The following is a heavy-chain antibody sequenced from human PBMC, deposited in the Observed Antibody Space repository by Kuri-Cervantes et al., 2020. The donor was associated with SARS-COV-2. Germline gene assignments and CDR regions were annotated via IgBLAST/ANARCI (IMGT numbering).Heavy chain of an antibody. CDR1: GYTFTSYG. Sequence: ASVKVSCKASGYTFTSYGISWVRQAPGQGLEWMGWISAYNGNTNYAQKLQGRVTMTTDTSTSTAYMELRSLRSDDTAVYYCVSGSGYSGLAPSFVDYWGQGTLVTVSS. V-gene: IGHV1-18*04. CDR2: ISAYNGNT. CDR3: VSGSGYSGLAPSFVDY. J-gene: IGHJ4*02. D-gene: IGHD3-3*01.